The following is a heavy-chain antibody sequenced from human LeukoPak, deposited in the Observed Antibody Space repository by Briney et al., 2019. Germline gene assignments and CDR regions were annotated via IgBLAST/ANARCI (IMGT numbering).Heavy chain of an antibody. CDR3: ARNQTSYDSWSGSRTGSHQAFDV. V-gene: IGHV4-59*02. J-gene: IGHJ3*01. CDR1: GGSVSSYY. Sequence: SETLSLTCTVSGGSVSSYYWSWIRQPPGKGLEWIGYIYSPGTTNYNPSLKSRVSFSVDTSKNQLSLNLNSVTAADTAIYYCARNQTSYDSWSGSRTGSHQAFDVWGQGRLVTVSS. CDR2: IYSPGTT. D-gene: IGHD3-3*01.